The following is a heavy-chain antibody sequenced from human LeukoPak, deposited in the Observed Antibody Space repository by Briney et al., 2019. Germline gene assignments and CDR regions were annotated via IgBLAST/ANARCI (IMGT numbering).Heavy chain of an antibody. CDR2: ISYDGSNK. V-gene: IGHV3-30*18. CDR1: GFTFSSYG. CDR3: AKESGDIAPTDY. Sequence: PGRSLRLSCAASGFTFSSYGMHWVRQAPGKGPEWVAVISYDGSNKYYADSVKGRFTISRDNSKNTLYLQMNSLRAEDTAVYYCAKESGDIAPTDYWGQGTLVTVSS. J-gene: IGHJ4*02. D-gene: IGHD6-13*01.